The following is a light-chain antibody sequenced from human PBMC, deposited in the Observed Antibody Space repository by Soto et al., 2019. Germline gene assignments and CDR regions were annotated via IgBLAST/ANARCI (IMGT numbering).Light chain of an antibody. CDR2: GNT. CDR1: SSSIGAGYD. Sequence: QSVLTQPPSVSGAPGQRVTISCTGSSSSIGAGYDVNWYQQLPGTAPKLLIYGNTNRPSGVPDRFSGSKSGTSASLAITGLQAEDEADYYCQAWDSSTAFGGGTKLTVL. CDR3: QAWDSSTA. V-gene: IGLV1-40*01. J-gene: IGLJ2*01.